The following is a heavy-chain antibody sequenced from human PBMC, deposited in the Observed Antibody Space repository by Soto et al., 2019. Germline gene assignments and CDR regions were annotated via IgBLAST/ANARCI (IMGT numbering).Heavy chain of an antibody. J-gene: IGHJ6*02. CDR3: ASGVRYYYDSSGYYYYYYGMDV. CDR1: GYTFTSYG. Sequence: ASVKVSCKASGYTFTSYGISWVRQAPGQGLEWMGWISAYNGNTNYAQKLQSRVTMTTDTSTSTAYMELRSLRSDDTAVYYCASGVRYYYDSSGYYYYYYGMDVWGQGTTVTVSS. V-gene: IGHV1-18*01. D-gene: IGHD3-22*01. CDR2: ISAYNGNT.